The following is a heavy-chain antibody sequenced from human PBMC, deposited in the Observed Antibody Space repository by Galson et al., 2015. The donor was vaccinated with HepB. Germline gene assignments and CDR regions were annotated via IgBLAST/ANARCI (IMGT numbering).Heavy chain of an antibody. Sequence: SLRLSCAASGFTFSSYSMNWVRQAPGKGLEWVSSISSSSSYIYYADSVKGRFTISRDNAKNSLYLQMNSLRAEDTAVYYCARGVYVQQLVRGFDYWGQGTLVTVSS. CDR2: ISSSSSYI. J-gene: IGHJ4*02. CDR1: GFTFSSYS. V-gene: IGHV3-21*01. D-gene: IGHD6-13*01. CDR3: ARGVYVQQLVRGFDY.